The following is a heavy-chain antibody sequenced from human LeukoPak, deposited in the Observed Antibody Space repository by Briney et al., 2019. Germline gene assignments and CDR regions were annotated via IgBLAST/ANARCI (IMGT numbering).Heavy chain of an antibody. D-gene: IGHD6-13*01. J-gene: IGHJ4*02. CDR1: GGTFGSYA. CDR3: ARFGGAAAVDY. CDR2: IIPIFGTA. Sequence: SVKVSCKASGGTFGSYAISWVRQAPGQGLEWMGGIIPIFGTANYAQKFQGRVTITTDESTSTAYMELGSLRSEDTAVYYCARFGGAAAVDYWGQGTLVTVSS. V-gene: IGHV1-69*05.